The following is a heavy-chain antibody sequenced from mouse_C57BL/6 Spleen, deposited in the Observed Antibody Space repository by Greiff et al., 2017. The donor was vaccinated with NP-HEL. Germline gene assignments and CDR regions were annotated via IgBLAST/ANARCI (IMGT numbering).Heavy chain of an antibody. J-gene: IGHJ4*01. D-gene: IGHD1-1*01. CDR3: ARNDHYYGSSYGAMDY. V-gene: IGHV2-2*01. Sequence: VKLMESGPGLVQPSQSLSITCTVSGFSLPSYGVHWVRQSPGTGLEWLGVLWSGGSTDYNAAFISSLSISKDNSKSQVFFKMNSLQADDTVIYYWARNDHYYGSSYGAMDYWGQGTSVTVSS. CDR2: LWSGGST. CDR1: GFSLPSYG.